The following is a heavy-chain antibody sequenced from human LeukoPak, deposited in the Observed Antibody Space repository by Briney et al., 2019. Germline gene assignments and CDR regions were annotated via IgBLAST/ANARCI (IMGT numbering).Heavy chain of an antibody. CDR3: AKDSVLMVYAIAGSFDY. J-gene: IGHJ4*02. CDR2: INWNGGST. Sequence: PGGSLRLSCAASGFTFDDYGMSWVRQAPGKGLEWVSGINWNGGSTGYADSVKGRFTISRDNAKNTLYLQMNSLRAEDTAVYYCAKDSVLMVYAIAGSFDYWGQGTLVTVSS. V-gene: IGHV3-20*04. D-gene: IGHD2-8*01. CDR1: GFTFDDYG.